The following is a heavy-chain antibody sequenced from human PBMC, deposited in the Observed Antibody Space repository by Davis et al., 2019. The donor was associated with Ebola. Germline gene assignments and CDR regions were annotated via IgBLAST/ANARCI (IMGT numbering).Heavy chain of an antibody. CDR2: ISWDGGST. Sequence: GESLKISCAASGFTFDDYTMHWVRQAPGKGLEWVSLISWDGGSTYYADSVKGRFTISRDNSKNSLYLQMNSLRVEDTALYYCAKDWAAVPYGMGVWGQGTTVTVSS. CDR1: GFTFDDYT. CDR3: AKDWAAVPYGMGV. J-gene: IGHJ6*02. D-gene: IGHD6-13*01. V-gene: IGHV3-43*01.